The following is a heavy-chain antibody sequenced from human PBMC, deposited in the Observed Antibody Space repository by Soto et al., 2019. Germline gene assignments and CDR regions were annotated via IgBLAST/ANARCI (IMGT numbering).Heavy chain of an antibody. Sequence: SETLSLTCTVSGASLSRYYCSWIRQPPWKGLEWIGRIYATGDTDYNPSLKSRISMSVDMSKKQFSLTLRSVTAADTATYYCVRDGTKNLRDRFEPWGRGIFLTVSS. CDR2: IYATGDT. D-gene: IGHD1-26*01. CDR1: GASLSRYY. V-gene: IGHV4-4*07. CDR3: VRDGTKNLRDRFEP. J-gene: IGHJ5*02.